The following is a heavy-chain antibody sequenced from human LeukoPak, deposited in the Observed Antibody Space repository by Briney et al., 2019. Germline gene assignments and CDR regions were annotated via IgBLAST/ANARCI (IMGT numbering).Heavy chain of an antibody. CDR3: ANSGSCPHAD. CDR1: GGSLLGYY. Sequence: PEALSHTCVVYGGSLLGYYRSGMRQPPGRGGEWVGQINHSGSTNHNPPRKSRVTIPVHKSKHQFPRMLTYVASADTAVYYCANSGSCPHADWGQRTLVTVSS. D-gene: IGHD1-26*01. V-gene: IGHV4-34*01. J-gene: IGHJ4*02. CDR2: INHSGST.